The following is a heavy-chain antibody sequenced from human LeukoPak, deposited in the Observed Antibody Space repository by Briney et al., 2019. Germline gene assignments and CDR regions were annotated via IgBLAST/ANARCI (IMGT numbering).Heavy chain of an antibody. V-gene: IGHV3-23*01. J-gene: IGHJ3*02. CDR3: AKDGDSSSSADAFDI. CDR1: GFTFSSYA. D-gene: IGHD6-6*01. Sequence: GSLRLSCAASGFTFSSYAMSWVRQAPGKGLEWVSAISGSGGSTYYADSVKGRFTIFRDNSKNTLYLQMNSLRAEDTAVYYCAKDGDSSSSADAFDIWGQGTMVTVSS. CDR2: ISGSGGST.